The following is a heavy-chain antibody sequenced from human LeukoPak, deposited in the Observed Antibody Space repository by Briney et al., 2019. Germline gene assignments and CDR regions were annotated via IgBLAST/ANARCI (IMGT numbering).Heavy chain of an antibody. V-gene: IGHV3-33*06. CDR3: AKEKSGSYFGY. CDR2: IWYDGSNK. Sequence: PGGSLRLSCAASGFTFSSYGMHWVRQAPGKGLEWVAVIWYDGSNKYYADSVKGRFTISRDNSKNTLYLQMNSLRAEDTAVYYCAKEKSGSYFGYWGQGTLVTVSS. D-gene: IGHD5-12*01. CDR1: GFTFSSYG. J-gene: IGHJ4*02.